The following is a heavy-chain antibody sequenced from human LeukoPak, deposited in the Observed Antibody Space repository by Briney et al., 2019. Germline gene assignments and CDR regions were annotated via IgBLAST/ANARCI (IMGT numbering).Heavy chain of an antibody. J-gene: IGHJ6*03. D-gene: IGHD3-22*01. CDR2: ISGSGGST. CDR3: AKATYYYDSSGYYYYYYMDV. Sequence: SGGSLRLSRAVSGFTFSIYAMSWVRQAPGKGREWVSAISGSGGSTYYADSVKGRFTITRDNSKNTLYLQMNSLRAEDTAVYYCAKATYYYDSSGYYYYYYMDVWGKGTTVTISS. V-gene: IGHV3-23*01. CDR1: GFTFSIYA.